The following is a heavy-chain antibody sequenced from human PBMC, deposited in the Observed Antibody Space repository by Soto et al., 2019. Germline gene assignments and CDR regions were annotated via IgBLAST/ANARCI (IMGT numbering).Heavy chain of an antibody. CDR1: VWSFSFYY. D-gene: IGHD6-13*01. Sequence: SETLSLTCAVYVWSFSFYYLSWIRQPPVKGLEWIGEINHSGSTNYNPSLKSRVTISVDTSKNQFSLKLSSVTAADTAVYYCARLPGSSSWYEEDYYGMDVWGQGTTVTVSS. CDR3: ARLPGSSSWYEEDYYGMDV. J-gene: IGHJ6*02. V-gene: IGHV4-34*01. CDR2: INHSGST.